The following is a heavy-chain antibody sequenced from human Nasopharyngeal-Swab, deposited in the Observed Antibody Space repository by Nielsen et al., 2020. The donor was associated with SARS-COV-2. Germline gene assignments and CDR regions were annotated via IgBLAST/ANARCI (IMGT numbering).Heavy chain of an antibody. D-gene: IGHD3-22*01. CDR1: GFTFSSYV. CDR2: IYTGGTT. J-gene: IGHJ5*02. CDR3: ARGGYYDNWFDP. Sequence: GGSLRLSCAASGFTFSSYVMSWVRQAPGEGLEWVSVIYTGGTTYYADSVKGRFTISRDNAKNSLYLQMNSLRDEDTAVYYCARGGYYDNWFDPWGQGTLVTVSS. V-gene: IGHV3-66*01.